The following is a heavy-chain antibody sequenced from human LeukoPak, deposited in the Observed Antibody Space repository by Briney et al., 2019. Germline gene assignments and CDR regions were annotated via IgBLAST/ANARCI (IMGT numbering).Heavy chain of an antibody. CDR1: GFPFSSYA. V-gene: IGHV3-23*01. Sequence: GSLRLSCAASGFPFSSYAMSWVRQAPGKGLEWVSAISGSGGSTYYADSVKGRFTISRDNSKNTLYLQMNSLRAEDTAVYYCAKDKSAYDSSGYYYGYNWFDPWGQGTLVTVSS. D-gene: IGHD3-22*01. J-gene: IGHJ5*02. CDR2: ISGSGGST. CDR3: AKDKSAYDSSGYYYGYNWFDP.